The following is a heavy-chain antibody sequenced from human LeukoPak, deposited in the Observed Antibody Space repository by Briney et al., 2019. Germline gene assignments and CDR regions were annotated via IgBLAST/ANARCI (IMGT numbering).Heavy chain of an antibody. CDR3: ARVRTMVRGVALGS. Sequence: ASVKVSCKASGYTFTSYDINWVRQATGQGLEWMGWMNPNSGNTGYAQKFQGRVTMTRNTSISTAYMELSSLRSEDTAVYYCARVRTMVRGVALGSWGQGTLVTVSS. D-gene: IGHD3-10*01. J-gene: IGHJ5*02. CDR1: GYTFTSYD. CDR2: MNPNSGNT. V-gene: IGHV1-8*01.